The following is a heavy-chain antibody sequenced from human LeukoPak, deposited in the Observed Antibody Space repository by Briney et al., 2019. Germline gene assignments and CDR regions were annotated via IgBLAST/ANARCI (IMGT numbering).Heavy chain of an antibody. CDR3: AKVYGDYVLRWFDP. V-gene: IGHV3-30*02. CDR1: GFTFSSYS. J-gene: IGHJ5*02. Sequence: GGSLRLSCAASGFTFSSYSMNWVRQAPGKGLERVAFIRYDGSNKYYADSVKGRFTISRDNSKNTLYLQMNSLRAEDTAVYYCAKVYGDYVLRWFDPWGQGTLVTVSS. CDR2: IRYDGSNK. D-gene: IGHD4-17*01.